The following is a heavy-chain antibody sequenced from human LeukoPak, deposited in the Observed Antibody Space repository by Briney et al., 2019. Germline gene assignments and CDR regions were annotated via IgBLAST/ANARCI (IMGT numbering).Heavy chain of an antibody. V-gene: IGHV3-9*01. J-gene: IGHJ2*01. D-gene: IGHD6-19*01. CDR2: ISWNSGSI. CDR1: GFTFDDYA. CDR3: AKDSVAVAGSHWYFDL. Sequence: PGRSLRLSCAASGFTFDDYAMHWVRQAPGKGLEWVSGISWNSGSIGYADSVKGRFTISRDNAKNSLYLQMNSLRAEDTALYYCAKDSVAVAGSHWYFDLWGRGTLVTVSS.